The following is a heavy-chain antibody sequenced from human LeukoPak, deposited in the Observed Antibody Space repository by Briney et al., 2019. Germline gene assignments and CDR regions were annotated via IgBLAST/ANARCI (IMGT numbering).Heavy chain of an antibody. Sequence: GGSLRLSCAASGFTFSSYGMHWVRQAPGKGLEWVAVISYDGSNKYYADSVKGRFTISRDNSKNTLYLQMNSLRAEDTAVHYCAKDRGSYGDLDYWGQGTLVTVSS. J-gene: IGHJ4*02. CDR1: GFTFSSYG. V-gene: IGHV3-30*18. CDR3: AKDRGSYGDLDY. D-gene: IGHD1-26*01. CDR2: ISYDGSNK.